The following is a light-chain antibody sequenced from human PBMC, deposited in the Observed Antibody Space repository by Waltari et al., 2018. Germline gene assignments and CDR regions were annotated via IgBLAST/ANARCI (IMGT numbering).Light chain of an antibody. Sequence: QSALTQPASVSGSPGQSITISCPGSSSDIGAYKYAAWYQHFPDEAPKLLIYEVRNRPSGVSSRFSGSKSGNTASLTISGIQAEDEAHYYCSSYTNTFVVFGGGTKLTVL. J-gene: IGLJ2*01. CDR3: SSYTNTFVV. V-gene: IGLV2-14*01. CDR2: EVR. CDR1: SSDIGAYKY.